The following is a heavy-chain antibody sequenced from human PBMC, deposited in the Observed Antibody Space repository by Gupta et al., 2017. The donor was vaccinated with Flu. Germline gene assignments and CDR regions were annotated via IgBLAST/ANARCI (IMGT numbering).Heavy chain of an antibody. V-gene: IGHV3-7*01. D-gene: IGHD2-2*01. J-gene: IGHJ5*02. CDR3: AREGGDDIVVVPAAMWFDP. Sequence: WVRQAPGKGLEWVANIKQDGSEKYYVDSVKGRFTISRDNAKNSLYLQMNSLRAEDTAVYYCAREGGDDIVVVPAAMWFDPWCQGTLVTVSS. CDR2: IKQDGSEK.